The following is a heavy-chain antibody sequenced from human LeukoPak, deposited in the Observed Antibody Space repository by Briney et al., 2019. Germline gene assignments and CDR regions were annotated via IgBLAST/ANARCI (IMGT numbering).Heavy chain of an antibody. CDR3: ANPPAPFRSGSYMHDAFDI. CDR2: ISGSGGST. D-gene: IGHD1-26*01. CDR1: GFTFSSYA. Sequence: GGSLRLFCAASGFTFSSYAMSWVRQAPGKGLEWVSAISGSGGSTYYADSVKGRFTISRDNSKNTLYLQMNSLRAEDTAVYYCANPPAPFRSGSYMHDAFDIWGQGTMVTVSS. J-gene: IGHJ3*02. V-gene: IGHV3-23*01.